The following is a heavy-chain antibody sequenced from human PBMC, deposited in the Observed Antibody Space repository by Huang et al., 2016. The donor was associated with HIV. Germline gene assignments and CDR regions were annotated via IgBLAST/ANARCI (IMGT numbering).Heavy chain of an antibody. CDR2: INSIGGST. J-gene: IGHJ6*04. CDR3: ARERRGFGMDV. CDR1: GYTFTSYY. V-gene: IGHV1-46*03. Sequence: QVQLVQSGAEVKKPGASVRVSCKASGYTFTSYYMHWVRQAPGQGLEWMGIINSIGGSTTYAQKFQDRVTMTRDTSTSTVYMELSNLRSEDTAVYYCARERRGFGMDVWGKGTTVTVSS.